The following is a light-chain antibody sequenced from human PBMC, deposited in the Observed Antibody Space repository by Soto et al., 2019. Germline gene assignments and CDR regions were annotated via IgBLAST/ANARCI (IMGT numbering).Light chain of an antibody. CDR3: SSYTSRSTLV. CDR2: EVS. V-gene: IGLV2-14*01. J-gene: IGLJ2*01. Sequence: QSALTQPASVSGSPGQSITISCTGTGSDIGGYNYVSWYQQHPGKAPKLLIYEVSNRPSGVSNRFSGSKSGNTASLTIFGLQTEDEADYFCSSYTSRSTLVFGGGTKRTVL. CDR1: GSDIGGYNY.